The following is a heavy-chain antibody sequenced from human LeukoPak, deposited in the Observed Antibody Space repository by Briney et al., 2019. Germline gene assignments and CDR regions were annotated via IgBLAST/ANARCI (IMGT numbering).Heavy chain of an antibody. Sequence: GGSLRLSCEASGFALRSYSMVWVRQAPGKGLEWVAVISYDGSNKYYADSVKGRFTISRDNSKNTLYLQMNSLRAEDTAVYYCAKAVGIGGQGTLVTVSS. J-gene: IGHJ4*02. D-gene: IGHD2-21*01. CDR3: AKAVGI. CDR2: ISYDGSNK. CDR1: GFALRSYS. V-gene: IGHV3-30*18.